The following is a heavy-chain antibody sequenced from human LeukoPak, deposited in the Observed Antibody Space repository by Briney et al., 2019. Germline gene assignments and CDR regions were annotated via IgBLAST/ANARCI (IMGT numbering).Heavy chain of an antibody. D-gene: IGHD1-26*01. CDR1: GCSISSSSYY. CDR2: IYYSGST. CDR3: ARLGSYHDF. V-gene: IGHV4-39*07. J-gene: IGHJ4*02. Sequence: PSETLSLTCTVSGCSISSSSYYWGWIRQPPGKGLEWIGSIYYSGSTYYNPSLKSRVTISVDTSKNQFSLKLTSVTAADTAVYFCARLGSYHDFWGQGALVTVSS.